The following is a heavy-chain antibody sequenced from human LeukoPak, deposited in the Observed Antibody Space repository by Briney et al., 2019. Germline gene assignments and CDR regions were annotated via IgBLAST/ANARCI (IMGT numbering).Heavy chain of an antibody. CDR1: GFTFSSYW. Sequence: PGGSLRLSCAASGFTFSSYWMSWVRQAPGKGLEWVATIKQDGSERYYVDSVKGRFTISRDNAKSSLYLQMNSLRAEDTAVFYCAREVPEYYDSSGYYDYWGQGTLVTVSS. CDR3: AREVPEYYDSSGYYDY. D-gene: IGHD3-22*01. CDR2: IKQDGSER. J-gene: IGHJ4*02. V-gene: IGHV3-7*04.